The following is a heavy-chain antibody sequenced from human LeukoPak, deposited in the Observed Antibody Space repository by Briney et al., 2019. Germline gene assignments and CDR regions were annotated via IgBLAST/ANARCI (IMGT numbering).Heavy chain of an antibody. CDR3: ARSGVVVITTFDY. D-gene: IGHD3-22*01. CDR1: GFTFSSYS. V-gene: IGHV3-21*01. J-gene: IGHJ4*02. CDR2: ISSSSSYI. Sequence: RGSLRLSCAASGFTFSSYSMNWVRQAPGKGLEWVSSISSSSSYIYYADSVKGRFTISRDNAKNSLYLQMNSLRAEDTAVYYCARSGVVVITTFDYWGQGTLVTVSS.